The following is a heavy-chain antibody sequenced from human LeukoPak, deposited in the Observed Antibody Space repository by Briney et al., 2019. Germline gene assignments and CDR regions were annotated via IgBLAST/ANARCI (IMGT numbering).Heavy chain of an antibody. J-gene: IGHJ5*01. Sequence: PSETLSLTCTVSGGSISSGSYYWSWIRQPAGKGLEWIGHIYISGSTNYNPSLKSRVTISVDTSKNQFSLKLSSVTAADTAVYYCARDLAVAGRVYNWFDSWGQGTLVTVSS. CDR1: GGSISSGSYY. V-gene: IGHV4-61*09. CDR2: IYISGST. CDR3: ARDLAVAGRVYNWFDS. D-gene: IGHD6-19*01.